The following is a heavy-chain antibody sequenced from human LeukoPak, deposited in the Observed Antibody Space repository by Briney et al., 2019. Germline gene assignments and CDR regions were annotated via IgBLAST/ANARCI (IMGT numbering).Heavy chain of an antibody. J-gene: IGHJ4*02. CDR2: INPNSGGT. V-gene: IGHV1-2*02. Sequence: ASVKVSCKASGYTFTGYYMHWVRQAPGQGLEWMGWINPNSGGTNYAQKLQGRVTMTTDTSTSTAYMELRSLRSDDTAVYYCARDPDCISANCYFAHYDYWGQGTLVTVSS. CDR3: ARDPDCISANCYFAHYDY. CDR1: GYTFTGYY. D-gene: IGHD2-2*01.